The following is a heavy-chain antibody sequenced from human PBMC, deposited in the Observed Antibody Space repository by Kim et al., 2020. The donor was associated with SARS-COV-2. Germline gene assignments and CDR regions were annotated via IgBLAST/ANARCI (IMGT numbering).Heavy chain of an antibody. Sequence: SETLSLTCAVYGGSFSGYYWSCIRQPPGKGLEWIGEINHSGSTNYNPSLKSRVTISVDTSKNQFSLKLSSVTAADTAVYYCARGLRILDYWGQGTLVTVSS. V-gene: IGHV4-34*01. J-gene: IGHJ4*02. D-gene: IGHD4-17*01. CDR3: ARGLRILDY. CDR1: GGSFSGYY. CDR2: INHSGST.